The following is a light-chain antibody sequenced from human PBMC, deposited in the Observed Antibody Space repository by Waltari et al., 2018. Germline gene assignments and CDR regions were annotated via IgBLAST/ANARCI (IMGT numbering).Light chain of an antibody. CDR2: DAS. Sequence: IQMTQSPPSLSASVGDRVTITCRASQASSSALAWYQQKPGQAPNLRIYDASNLESGVPSRFSGSGSGTHFTLTISSLQPADFATYYCQQLHSYPVTFGGGTKVEIK. V-gene: IGKV1-13*02. CDR3: QQLHSYPVT. J-gene: IGKJ4*01. CDR1: QASSSA.